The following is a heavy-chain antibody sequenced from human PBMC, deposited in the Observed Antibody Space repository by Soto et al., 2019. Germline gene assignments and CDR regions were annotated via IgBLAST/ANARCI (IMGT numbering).Heavy chain of an antibody. CDR2: ITGSGDYT. CDR3: ARRITSSFDY. CDR1: GFTFSIYN. Sequence: EMQLLEYGGGLVQPGGSLRLSCVASGFTFSIYNMNWVRQAPGKGLEWVSVITGSGDYTNYADSVKGRFTISRDNSKNTLYLQMNSLRAEDTAVYFCARRITSSFDYWGQGTLVTVSS. V-gene: IGHV3-23*01. D-gene: IGHD1-20*01. J-gene: IGHJ4*02.